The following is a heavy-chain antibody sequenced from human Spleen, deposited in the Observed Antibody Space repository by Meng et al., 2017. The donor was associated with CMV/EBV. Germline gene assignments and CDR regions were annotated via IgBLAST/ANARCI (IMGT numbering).Heavy chain of an antibody. Sequence: ASVKVSCKAYGYTFTGYYMHWVRQAPGQGLEWMGWINPNSGGTNYAQKFQGRVTMTRDTSISTAYMELSRLRSDDTAVYYCARVGQPIVVVPAAILEYYFDYWGQGTLVTVSS. CDR2: INPNSGGT. CDR1: GYTFTGYY. CDR3: ARVGQPIVVVPAAILEYYFDY. V-gene: IGHV1-2*02. J-gene: IGHJ4*02. D-gene: IGHD2-2*02.